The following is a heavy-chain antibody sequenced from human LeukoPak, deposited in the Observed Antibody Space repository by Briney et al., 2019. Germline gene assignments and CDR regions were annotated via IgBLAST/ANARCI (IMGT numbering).Heavy chain of an antibody. Sequence: PGASLRLSCAASGFTFSSYAMSWVRQAPGKGLEWVSAISGSGGSTYYADSVKGRFTISSDNSKNTLYLQMNSLRAEDTAVYYCADRDSSGYYYDYYYYYGMDVWGQGTTVTVSS. J-gene: IGHJ6*02. V-gene: IGHV3-23*01. CDR2: ISGSGGST. CDR1: GFTFSSYA. D-gene: IGHD3-22*01. CDR3: ADRDSSGYYYDYYYYYGMDV.